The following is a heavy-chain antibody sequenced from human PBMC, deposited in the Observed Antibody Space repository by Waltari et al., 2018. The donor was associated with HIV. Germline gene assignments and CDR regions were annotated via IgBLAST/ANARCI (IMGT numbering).Heavy chain of an antibody. CDR3: TRALAY. J-gene: IGHJ4*02. V-gene: IGHV3-73*02. Sequence: EVQLVESGGGLGQPGGALRVSCAASGFTFSASAIHWLRQASGKGVEWVGRIRSRGNRYATAYGASVKGRFTVSRDDSKNTAYLQMNNLKTEDTAVYYCTRALAYWGQGTLVTVSP. CDR1: GFTFSASA. D-gene: IGHD3-16*01. CDR2: IRSRGNRYAT.